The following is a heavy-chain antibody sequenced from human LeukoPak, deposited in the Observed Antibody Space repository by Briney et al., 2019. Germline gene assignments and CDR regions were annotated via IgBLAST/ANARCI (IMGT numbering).Heavy chain of an antibody. Sequence: VTLQQWGTGLLKPSETLSLTCTVSGGSINNYYWSWIRQPPGKGLEWMGEINHSGSTNYNPSLKSRVTISVDTSKNQFSLKLSSVTAADTAVYYCARRGGSGWYYYYYMDVWGEGTTVTISS. V-gene: IGHV4-34*01. CDR2: INHSGST. J-gene: IGHJ6*03. CDR3: ARRGGSGWYYYYYMDV. D-gene: IGHD6-19*01. CDR1: GGSINNYY.